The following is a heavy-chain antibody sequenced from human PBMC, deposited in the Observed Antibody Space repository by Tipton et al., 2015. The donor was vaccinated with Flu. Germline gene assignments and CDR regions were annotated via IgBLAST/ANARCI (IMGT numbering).Heavy chain of an antibody. CDR1: GDSISSYH. CDR3: ARVLGNSHSYGMDV. CDR2: IYTSGGT. J-gene: IGHJ6*02. V-gene: IGHV4-4*07. D-gene: IGHD1-1*01. Sequence: TLSLTCTVSGDSISSYHWSWIRQPAGKGLEWIGRIYTSGGTKYNPSLKSRVTMSVDMSKNQFSLELNSVTAADTAVYYCARVLGNSHSYGMDVWDQGTTVTVSS.